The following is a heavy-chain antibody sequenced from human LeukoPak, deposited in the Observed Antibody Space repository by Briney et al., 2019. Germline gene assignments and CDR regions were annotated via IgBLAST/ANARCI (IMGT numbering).Heavy chain of an antibody. CDR2: IYTSGIT. D-gene: IGHD4-23*01. CDR3: VGYYVGKFDY. CDR1: GFVVSDNY. V-gene: IGHV3-66*02. Sequence: PGGSLRLSCAASGFVVSDNYTSWVRQAPGQGLEWVSLIYTSGITKYTDSVKGRFTISRDNAKNTLYLQVNTLSTEDTAVYYCVGYYVGKFDYWGQGTLVTVSS. J-gene: IGHJ4*02.